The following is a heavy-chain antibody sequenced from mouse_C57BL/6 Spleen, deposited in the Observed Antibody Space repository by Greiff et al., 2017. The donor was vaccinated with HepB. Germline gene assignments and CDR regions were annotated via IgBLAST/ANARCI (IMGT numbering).Heavy chain of an antibody. CDR2: IWSGGST. Sequence: VQLQESGPGLVQPSQSLSITCTVSGFSLTSYGVHWVRQSPGKGLEWLGVIWSGGSTDYNAAFISRLSISKDNSKSQVFFKMNSLQADDTAIYYCARGGWDENFDYWGQGTTLTVSS. D-gene: IGHD4-1*01. CDR3: ARGGWDENFDY. J-gene: IGHJ2*01. V-gene: IGHV2-2*01. CDR1: GFSLTSYG.